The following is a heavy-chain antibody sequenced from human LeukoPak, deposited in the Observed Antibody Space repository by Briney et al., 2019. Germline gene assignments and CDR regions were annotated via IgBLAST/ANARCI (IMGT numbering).Heavy chain of an antibody. CDR3: ARDPLPVIAVAGLYYGMDV. Sequence: SETLSLTCTVSGGSISSGGYYWSWIRQHPGKGLEWIGYIYYSGSTYYNPSLKSRVTISVDTSKNQFSLKLSSVTAADTAVYYCARDPLPVIAVAGLYYGMDVWGQGTTVTVS. CDR2: IYYSGST. D-gene: IGHD6-19*01. V-gene: IGHV4-31*03. CDR1: GGSISSGGYY. J-gene: IGHJ6*02.